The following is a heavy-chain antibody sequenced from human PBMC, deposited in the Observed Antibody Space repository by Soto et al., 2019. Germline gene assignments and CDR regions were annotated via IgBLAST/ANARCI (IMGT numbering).Heavy chain of an antibody. CDR2: IYQNRSN. D-gene: IGHD3-16*01. V-gene: IGHV4-30-2*01. CDR3: SRGTFYSDSCAYYLDV. J-gene: IGHJ4*02. Sequence: SETLSLTCTVSGGSINFGGYSWSWLRQPPGKGLEWIGYIYQNRSNYDNPTLKIRVTISEDKSKRQFHLKVMSVTAADAAVYYCSRGTFYSDSCAYYLDVWGQGTLVTVSS. CDR1: GGSINFGGYS.